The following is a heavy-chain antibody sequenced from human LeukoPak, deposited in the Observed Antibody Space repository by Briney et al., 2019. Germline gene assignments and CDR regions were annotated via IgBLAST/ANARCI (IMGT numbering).Heavy chain of an antibody. CDR1: GGSISSSSYY. CDR2: IYYSGST. J-gene: IGHJ4*02. V-gene: IGHV4-39*01. CDR3: ARPPYQLLFDY. D-gene: IGHD2-2*01. Sequence: PSEALSLTCTVSGGSISSSSYYWGWIRQPPGKGLEWIGSIYYSGSTYYNPSLKSRVTISVDTSKNQFSLKLSSVTAADTAVYYCARPPYQLLFDYWGQGTLVTVSS.